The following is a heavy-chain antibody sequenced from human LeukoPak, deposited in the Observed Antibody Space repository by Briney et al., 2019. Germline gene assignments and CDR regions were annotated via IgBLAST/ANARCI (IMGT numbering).Heavy chain of an antibody. J-gene: IGHJ6*03. V-gene: IGHV4-59*01. CDR1: GDSISSYY. CDR2: IYYTGST. Sequence: PSETPSLTCTVSGDSISSYYWSWIRQPPGKRLEWIAYIYYTGSTDYNPSLKSRVTISVDSSKNQFSLRLSSVTAADTAVYYCARRQWEISGSAGSYYMDAWGKGSTLTVSS. CDR3: ARRQWEISGSAGSYYMDA. D-gene: IGHD1-26*01.